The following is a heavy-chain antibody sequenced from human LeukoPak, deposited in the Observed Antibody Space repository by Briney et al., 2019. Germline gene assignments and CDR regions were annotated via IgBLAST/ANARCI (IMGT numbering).Heavy chain of an antibody. CDR2: IIPIFGTA. V-gene: IGHV1-69*13. J-gene: IGHJ6*03. CDR3: ARDRGSSCWEPRYYYYYMDV. CDR1: RGTLRSYA. Sequence: SEKVSCKASRGTLRSYAISWVRQAPGQGLEWMGGIIPIFGTANYAQKVQGRVTITADESTSTAYMQLSSLRSEGASVYYCARDRGSSCWEPRYYYYYMDVWGKGTTVTVSS. D-gene: IGHD6-19*01.